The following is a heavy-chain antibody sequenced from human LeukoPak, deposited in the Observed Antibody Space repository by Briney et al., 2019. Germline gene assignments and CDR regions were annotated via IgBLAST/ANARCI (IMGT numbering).Heavy chain of an antibody. CDR3: ARDSLRGYYDSSGYSGPQTTFDY. CDR1: GYSISSVYY. V-gene: IGHV4-38-2*02. Sequence: PSETLSLTCAVSGYSISSVYYWGWIRQPPGKGLGWIGTSYHSGSTSYNPSLKRRVTISVDTSKNLFSLELNSVTAADTAVYYCARDSLRGYYDSSGYSGPQTTFDYWGEGTLVTVSS. J-gene: IGHJ4*02. D-gene: IGHD3-22*01. CDR2: SYHSGST.